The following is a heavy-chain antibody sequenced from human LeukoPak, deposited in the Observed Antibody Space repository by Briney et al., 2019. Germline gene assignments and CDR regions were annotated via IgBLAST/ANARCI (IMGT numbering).Heavy chain of an antibody. V-gene: IGHV1-2*02. D-gene: IGHD3-10*01. CDR1: GYTFTGYY. CDR2: INPNSGGT. J-gene: IGHJ4*02. CDR3: ARGFASTAFDY. Sequence: ASVNVPCTASGYTFTGYYMHWVRQAPGQGLEWMGWINPNSGGTNYAQKFQGRVTMTRDTSISTAYMELSRLRSDDTAVYYCARGFASTAFDYWGQGTLVTVSS.